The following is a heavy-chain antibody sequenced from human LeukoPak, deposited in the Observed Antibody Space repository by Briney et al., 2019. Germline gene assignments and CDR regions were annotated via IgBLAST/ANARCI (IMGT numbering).Heavy chain of an antibody. CDR1: GYTFTSYG. Sequence: ASVKVSCKASGYTFTSYGISWVRQAPGQGLEWMGWICGYNGNTNYAQKLQGRVTMTTDTSTSTAYMELRSLRSDDTAVYYCARVGCSSTSCYPEKDYWGQGTLVTVSS. D-gene: IGHD2-2*01. J-gene: IGHJ4*02. CDR3: ARVGCSSTSCYPEKDY. CDR2: ICGYNGNT. V-gene: IGHV1-18*01.